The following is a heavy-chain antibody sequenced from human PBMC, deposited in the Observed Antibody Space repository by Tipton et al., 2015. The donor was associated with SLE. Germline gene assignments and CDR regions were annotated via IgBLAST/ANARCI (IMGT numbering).Heavy chain of an antibody. CDR2: ISTYNGNT. CDR3: VRDLMAGTRRFDY. CDR1: GYTFTSYG. V-gene: IGHV1-18*01. Sequence: QSGPEVKKPGASVKVSCKASGYTFTSYGITWVRQAPGQGLEWMGWISTYNGNTNYAQKFQGRVTMTTDTSTSTVFMELRSLRSDDTAVYYCVRDLMAGTRRFDYWGQGTLVTVSS. D-gene: IGHD2-8*01. J-gene: IGHJ4*02.